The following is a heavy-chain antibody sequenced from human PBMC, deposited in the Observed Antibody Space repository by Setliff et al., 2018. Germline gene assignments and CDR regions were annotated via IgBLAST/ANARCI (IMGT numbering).Heavy chain of an antibody. CDR3: VNLVPQAISSDP. CDR1: GDSIGRGGYY. D-gene: IGHD1-20*01. CDR2: IYYSGST. J-gene: IGHJ5*02. Sequence: PSETLSLTCSVSGDSIGRGGYYWSWIRQQPGKGLEWIASIYYSGSTYYNPSLKSRLRVSKNSLYLQMNSLKTEDTAVYYCVNLVPQAISSDPWGQGTLVTVSS. V-gene: IGHV4-31*03.